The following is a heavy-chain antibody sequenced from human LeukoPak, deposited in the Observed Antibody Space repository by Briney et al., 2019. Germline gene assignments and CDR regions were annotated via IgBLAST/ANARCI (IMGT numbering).Heavy chain of an antibody. V-gene: IGHV1-69*05. CDR2: IIPIFGTA. CDR1: GGTFSSYA. CDR3: ASQPQSDYAVVLQH. Sequence: SVKVSCKASGGTFSSYAISWVRQAPGQGLEWMGRIIPIFGTANYAQKFQGRVTITTDESTSTAYMELSSLRSEDTAVYYCASQPQSDYAVVLQHWGQGTLVTVSS. J-gene: IGHJ1*01. D-gene: IGHD4-17*01.